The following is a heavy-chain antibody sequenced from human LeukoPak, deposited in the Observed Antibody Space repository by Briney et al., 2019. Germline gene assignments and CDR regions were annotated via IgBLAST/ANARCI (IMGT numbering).Heavy chain of an antibody. CDR1: GGSISSGGYY. D-gene: IGHD2-15*01. CDR2: IYHSGST. CDR3: ARETYCRDGSCHYYIDN. V-gene: IGHV4-30-2*01. J-gene: IGHJ4*02. Sequence: SSETLSLTCTVSGGSISSGGYYWSWIRQPPGKGLEWIGYIYHSGSTYYSPSPQSRVTMSVDTSKNQFSLKLTSVTAADAAVYYCARETYCRDGSCHYYIDNWGQGTLVTVSS.